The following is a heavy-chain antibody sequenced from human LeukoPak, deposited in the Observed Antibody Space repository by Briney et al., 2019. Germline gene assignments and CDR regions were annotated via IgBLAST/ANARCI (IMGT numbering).Heavy chain of an antibody. D-gene: IGHD6-13*01. Sequence: GGSLRLSCAVSGFTFSNYVMIWVRQAPGKGLEWVSAISGTGANTFYADSVKGRFTISRDNAKNSLYLQMNSLRAEDTAVYYCARWRSTIAAAGSDYWGQGTLVTVSS. V-gene: IGHV3-23*01. CDR1: GFTFSNYV. J-gene: IGHJ4*02. CDR3: ARWRSTIAAAGSDY. CDR2: ISGTGANT.